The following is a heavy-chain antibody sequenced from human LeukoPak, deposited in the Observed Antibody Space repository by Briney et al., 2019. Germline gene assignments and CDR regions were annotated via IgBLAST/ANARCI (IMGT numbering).Heavy chain of an antibody. Sequence: SETLSLTCTVSGGSISSYYWSWIRQPPGKGLEYIGYIYYSGYTNYNPSLKSRVTISVDTSKNQFSLKLSSVTAADTAVYFCARDWGVGGRPGYMDVWGKGTTVTVSS. CDR2: IYYSGYT. CDR3: ARDWGVGGRPGYMDV. J-gene: IGHJ6*03. D-gene: IGHD6-6*01. V-gene: IGHV4-59*01. CDR1: GGSISSYY.